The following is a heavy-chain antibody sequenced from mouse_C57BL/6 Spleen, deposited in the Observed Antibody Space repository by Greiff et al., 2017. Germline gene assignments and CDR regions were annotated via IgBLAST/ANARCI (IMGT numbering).Heavy chain of an antibody. CDR3: ARRPHYYGYAMDY. J-gene: IGHJ4*01. V-gene: IGHV1-50*01. Sequence: QVQLQQPGAELVKPGASVKLSCKASGYTFTSYWMQWVKQRPGQGLEWIGEIDPSDSYTNYNQKFKGKATLTVDTSSSTAYMQLSSLTSEDSAVYSCARRPHYYGYAMDYWGQGTSVTVSS. CDR1: GYTFTSYW. D-gene: IGHD1-2*01. CDR2: IDPSDSYT.